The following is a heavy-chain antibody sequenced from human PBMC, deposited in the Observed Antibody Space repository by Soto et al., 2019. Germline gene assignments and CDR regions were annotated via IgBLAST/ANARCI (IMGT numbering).Heavy chain of an antibody. V-gene: IGHV3-74*01. Sequence: DVQLLESGGGLIQPGGSLRLSCTASGFTFSSYWMHWVRQTPGEGLVWVSRINGDGSSTNYADSVKGRFTISRDNVKNMLYLQMNSLRAEDTAVYYCAREDGSGILPIDYWGLGTLVTVST. CDR1: GFTFSSYW. J-gene: IGHJ4*02. CDR2: INGDGSST. CDR3: AREDGSGILPIDY. D-gene: IGHD3-10*01.